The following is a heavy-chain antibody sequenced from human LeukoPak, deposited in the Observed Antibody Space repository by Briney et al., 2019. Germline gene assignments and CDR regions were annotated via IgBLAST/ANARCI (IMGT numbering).Heavy chain of an antibody. CDR3: ARHSIFGVVAEYYFDY. J-gene: IGHJ4*02. Sequence: SETLSLTCTVSGGSISSYYWSWIRQPPGKGLEWIGYIYYSGSTNYNPSPKSRVTISVDTSKNQFSLKLSSVTAADTAVYYCARHSIFGVVAEYYFDYWGQGTLVTVSS. V-gene: IGHV4-59*08. D-gene: IGHD3-3*02. CDR2: IYYSGST. CDR1: GGSISSYY.